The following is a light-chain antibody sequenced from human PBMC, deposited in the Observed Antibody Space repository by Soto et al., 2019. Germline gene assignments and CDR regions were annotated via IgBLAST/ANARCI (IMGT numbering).Light chain of an antibody. Sequence: QSVLTQPPSVSGAPGQRVTISCTGSSSNIGTGYDVHWYQQLPGTAPKLLIYGNSNRPSGVPDRFSGSKSGTSASLAITGLQAEDEADYYWQSFDSSRFYVFGTGTKVTVL. CDR3: QSFDSSRFYV. CDR2: GNS. V-gene: IGLV1-40*01. J-gene: IGLJ1*01. CDR1: SSNIGTGYD.